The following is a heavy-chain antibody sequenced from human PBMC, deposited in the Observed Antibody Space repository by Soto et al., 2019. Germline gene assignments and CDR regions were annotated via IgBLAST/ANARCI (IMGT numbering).Heavy chain of an antibody. CDR2: IYYSGST. CDR1: GGSISSGSYY. V-gene: IGHV4-39*01. J-gene: IGHJ6*03. Sequence: SETLSLTCTVSGGSISSGSYYWGWIRQPPGKGLEWIGSIYYSGSTYYNPSLKSRVTISVDTSKNQFSLKLSSVTAADTAVYYCARREGYGDPWGVVSYYYMDVWGKGTTVTVSS. CDR3: ARREGYGDPWGVVSYYYMDV. D-gene: IGHD4-17*01.